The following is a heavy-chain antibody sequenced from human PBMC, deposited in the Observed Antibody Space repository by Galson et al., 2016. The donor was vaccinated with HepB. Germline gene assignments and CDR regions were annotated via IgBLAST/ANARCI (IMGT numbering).Heavy chain of an antibody. Sequence: PALVKPTQTLTLTCTFSGFSLDTSGLGVTWIRPPPGKALEWLAVIYWEGGKHYSPSRESRLSVTKDTSENQVVLTLTNVDPGDTATYYCAHTFTVFGVISWFGPWGQGTLVTVSS. CDR2: IYWEGGK. J-gene: IGHJ5*02. D-gene: IGHD3-3*01. CDR1: GFSLDTSGLG. V-gene: IGHV2-5*02. CDR3: AHTFTVFGVISWFGP.